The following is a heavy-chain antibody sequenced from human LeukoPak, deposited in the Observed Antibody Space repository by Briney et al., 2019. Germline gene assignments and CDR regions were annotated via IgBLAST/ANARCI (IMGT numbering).Heavy chain of an antibody. CDR3: AKASRIAAAGYYFDY. J-gene: IGHJ4*02. V-gene: IGHV3-9*03. CDR1: GFTFDDYA. CDR2: ISWNSGSI. Sequence: GGSLRLSCAASGFTFDDYAMHWVRQAPGKGLEWVSGISWNSGSIGYADSVKGRFTISRDNAKNSLYLQMNSLRAEDMALYYCAKASRIAAAGYYFDYWGQGTLVTVSS. D-gene: IGHD6-13*01.